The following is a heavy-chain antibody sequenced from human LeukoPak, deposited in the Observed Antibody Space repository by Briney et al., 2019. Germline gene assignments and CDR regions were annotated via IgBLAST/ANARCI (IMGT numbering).Heavy chain of an antibody. CDR3: ARSLSTAGIDY. V-gene: IGHV4-38-2*01. CDR1: GYSISSGRY. Sequence: SETLSLTCAVSGYSISSGRYWGWIRQPPRMGLEWIGSVFHSGSTYYNPSLKSRVTISVDTSKNQFSLNLRSVTAADTAVYYCARSLSTAGIDYWGQGTLVTVSS. CDR2: VFHSGST. D-gene: IGHD2-2*01. J-gene: IGHJ4*02.